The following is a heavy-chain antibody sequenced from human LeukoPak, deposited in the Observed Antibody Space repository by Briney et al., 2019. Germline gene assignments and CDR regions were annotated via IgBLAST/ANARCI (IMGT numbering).Heavy chain of an antibody. CDR1: GFTFSSYA. D-gene: IGHD6-19*01. CDR3: AKGPTRIAVAGHPFDY. Sequence: TGGSLRLSCAASGFTFSSYAMSWVRQAPGKGLEWVSAISGSGGSPYYADSVKGRFTISRDNSKNTLYLQMNSLRAEDTAVYYCAKGPTRIAVAGHPFDYWGQGTLVTVSS. V-gene: IGHV3-23*01. CDR2: ISGSGGSP. J-gene: IGHJ4*02.